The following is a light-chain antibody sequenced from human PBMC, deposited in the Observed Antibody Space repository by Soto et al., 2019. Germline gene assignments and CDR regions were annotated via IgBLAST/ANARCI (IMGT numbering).Light chain of an antibody. CDR1: SSDIGGSNF. J-gene: IGLJ3*02. CDR3: SSYTTTYSVV. Sequence: QSASVSASPGQSITISCTGTSSDIGGSNFVSWYQQHPGKVPKLVISEVSKRPSGISNRFSGSKSGNMASLTISGLQTEDEADYYCSSYTTTYSVVFGGGTKLTVL. CDR2: EVS. V-gene: IGLV2-14*01.